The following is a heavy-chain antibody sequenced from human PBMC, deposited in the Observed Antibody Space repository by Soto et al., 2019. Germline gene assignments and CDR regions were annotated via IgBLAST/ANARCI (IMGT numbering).Heavy chain of an antibody. J-gene: IGHJ4*02. Sequence: VGSLRLSCAASGFTFTRYSMNWVRQAPGKGLGWVSSISSTTNYIYYGDSMKCRFTISRDNAKNSLYLKMNSLRAEDTAVYYCARESEDLTSNFDYWGQGTLVTVSS. CDR3: ARESEDLTSNFDY. CDR2: ISSTTNYI. V-gene: IGHV3-21*06. CDR1: GFTFTRYS.